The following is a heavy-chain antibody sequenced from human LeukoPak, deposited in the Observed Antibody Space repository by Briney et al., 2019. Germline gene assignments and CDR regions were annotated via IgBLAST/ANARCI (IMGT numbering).Heavy chain of an antibody. D-gene: IGHD2-21*01. CDR2: FDPEDGET. V-gene: IGHV1-24*01. CDR3: ATRTGGGYYY. CDR1: GYTLTELS. J-gene: IGHJ4*02. Sequence: ASVKVSCKVSGYTLTELSMRWVRQAPGKGLEWMGGFDPEDGETIYAQKFQGRVTMTEDTSTDTAYMELSSLRSEDAAVYYCATRTGGGYYYWGQGTLVTVSS.